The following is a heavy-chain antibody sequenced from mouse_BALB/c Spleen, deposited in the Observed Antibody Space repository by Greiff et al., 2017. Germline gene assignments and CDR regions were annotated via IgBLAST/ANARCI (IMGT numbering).Heavy chain of an antibody. Sequence: DVMLVESGPSLVKPSQTLSLTCSVSGDSITSCYWNWIRKLPGNKLEYMGYISYSGSTYYNPSLKSRISITRDTSKNQYYLQLNSVTTEDTATYYCAREGYDYGLDYWGQGTTLTVSS. V-gene: IGHV3-8*02. D-gene: IGHD2-4*01. J-gene: IGHJ2*01. CDR1: GDSITSCY. CDR2: ISYSGST. CDR3: AREGYDYGLDY.